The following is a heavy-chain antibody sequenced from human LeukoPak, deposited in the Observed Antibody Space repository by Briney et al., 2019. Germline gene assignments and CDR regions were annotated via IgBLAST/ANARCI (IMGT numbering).Heavy chain of an antibody. V-gene: IGHV3-23*01. CDR3: VRGGMTTPPLGY. CDR2: ISGSGGST. Sequence: HPGGSLRLSCAASGFTFSSYAMTWVRQAPGKGLEWVSAISGSGGSTYHADSVKGRFTISRDNSKNTLYLQMSSLRAEDTALYYCVRGGMTTPPLGYWGQGTLVTVSS. CDR1: GFTFSSYA. J-gene: IGHJ4*02. D-gene: IGHD4-11*01.